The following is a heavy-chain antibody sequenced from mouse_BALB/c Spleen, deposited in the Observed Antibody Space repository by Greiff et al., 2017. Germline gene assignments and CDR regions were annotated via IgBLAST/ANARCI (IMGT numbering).Heavy chain of an antibody. CDR2: INPSTGYT. CDR1: GYTFTSYW. J-gene: IGHJ2*01. D-gene: IGHD2-4*01. Sequence: QVQLQQSGADLAKPGASVKMSCKASGYTFTSYWMHWIKQRPGQGLEWIGYINPSTGYTEYNQEFKDKATLTADKSSSTAYMQLSSLTSEDSAVYYCARLDDYDDWGQGTTLTVSS. V-gene: IGHV1-7*01. CDR3: ARLDDYDD.